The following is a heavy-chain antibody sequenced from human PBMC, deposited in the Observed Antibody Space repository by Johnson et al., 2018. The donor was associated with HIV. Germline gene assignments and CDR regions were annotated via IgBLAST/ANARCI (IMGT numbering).Heavy chain of an antibody. Sequence: VQLVESGGGVVQPGRSLRLSCAASEFTFRNYAMHWVRQAPGKGPAWVAVVPDDGDNKYYADSVKGRFTISRDNSKHPLYLKMNSLRAEDTAVYYCAKPRQPSDAFDIWGQGRMVTVSS. D-gene: IGHD6-13*01. CDR3: AKPRQPSDAFDI. J-gene: IGHJ3*02. CDR1: EFTFRNYA. V-gene: IGHV3-30*18. CDR2: VPDDGDNK.